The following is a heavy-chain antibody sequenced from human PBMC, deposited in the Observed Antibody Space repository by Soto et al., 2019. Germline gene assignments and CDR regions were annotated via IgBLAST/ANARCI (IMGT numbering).Heavy chain of an antibody. CDR2: IYWDEDK. V-gene: IGHV2-5*02. Sequence: SGPTLVNPTQTLTLTCTFSGFSLSTSGVGVGWIRQPPGKALEWLALIYWDEDKRYSASLRSRLTITKDTSKNQAVLIMTNMGPVDTATYYCAHTPSSGSFLDYFDYWGQGTLVTSPQ. CDR1: GFSLSTSGVG. J-gene: IGHJ4*02. CDR3: AHTPSSGSFLDYFDY. D-gene: IGHD6-19*01.